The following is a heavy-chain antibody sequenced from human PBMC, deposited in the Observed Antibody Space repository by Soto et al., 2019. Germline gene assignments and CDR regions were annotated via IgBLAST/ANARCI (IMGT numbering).Heavy chain of an antibody. J-gene: IGHJ4*02. D-gene: IGHD2-2*01. CDR1: GGSISSGDYY. CDR2: IYYSGST. V-gene: IGHV4-30-4*01. CDR3: ARGIVVVPAALLPPDY. Sequence: QVQLQESGPGLVKPSQTLSLTCTVSGGSISSGDYYWSWIRQPPGKGLEWIGYIYYSGSTYYNPSLKSRVTISVDTSKNRFSLKLSSVTAADTAVYYCARGIVVVPAALLPPDYWGQGTLVTVSS.